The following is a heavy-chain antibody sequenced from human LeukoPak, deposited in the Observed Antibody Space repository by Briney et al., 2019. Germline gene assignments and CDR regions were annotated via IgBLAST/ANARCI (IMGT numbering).Heavy chain of an antibody. D-gene: IGHD3-3*01. CDR2: IYYSGST. CDR1: GGSISSYY. Sequence: PSETLSLTCTVSGGSISSYYWSWIRQPPGKGLEWIGYIYYSGSTNYNPSLKSRATISVDTSKNQFSLKLSSVTAADTAVYYCARFPITIFGVVGGNYWGQGTLVTVSS. J-gene: IGHJ4*02. V-gene: IGHV4-59*01. CDR3: ARFPITIFGVVGGNY.